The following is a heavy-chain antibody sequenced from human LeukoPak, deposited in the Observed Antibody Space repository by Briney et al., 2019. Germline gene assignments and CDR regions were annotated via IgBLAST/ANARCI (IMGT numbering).Heavy chain of an antibody. CDR3: ARGGLAAAGSEVDS. J-gene: IGHJ4*02. CDR2: IYQSGST. Sequence: SETLSLTCAVSGVSISNGGYSWSWIRQPPGKGLEWIGYIYQSGSTYYNPSLKSRVTISVDRSKNQFSLKLNSVTAADTAVYYCARGGLAAAGSEVDSWGQGTLVTVSS. CDR1: GVSISNGGYS. D-gene: IGHD6-13*01. V-gene: IGHV4-30-2*01.